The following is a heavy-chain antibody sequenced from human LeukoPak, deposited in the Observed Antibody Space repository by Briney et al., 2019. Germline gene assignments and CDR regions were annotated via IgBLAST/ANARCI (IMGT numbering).Heavy chain of an antibody. CDR3: AIAVAGTDRKRYFDY. CDR1: GGSFSGYY. D-gene: IGHD6-19*01. J-gene: IGHJ4*02. CDR2: INHSGST. Sequence: SGTLSLTCAVYGGSFSGYYWSWIRQPPGKGLEWIGEINHSGSTNYNPSLKSRVTISVDTSKNQFSLKLSSVTAADTAVYYCAIAVAGTDRKRYFDYWGQGTLVTVSS. V-gene: IGHV4-34*01.